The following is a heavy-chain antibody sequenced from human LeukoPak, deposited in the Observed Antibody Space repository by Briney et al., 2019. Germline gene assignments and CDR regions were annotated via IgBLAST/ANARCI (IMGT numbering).Heavy chain of an antibody. V-gene: IGHV3-30*02. CDR1: GFTFSSYG. CDR2: IRYDGSNK. CDR3: AKSGYDFGGWFDP. D-gene: IGHD5-12*01. Sequence: PGGSLRRSCAASGFTFSSYGMHWVRQAPGKGLEWVAFIRYDGSNKYYADSVKGRFTISRDNSKNTLYLQMNSLRAEDTAVYYCAKSGYDFGGWFDPWGQGTLVTVSS. J-gene: IGHJ5*02.